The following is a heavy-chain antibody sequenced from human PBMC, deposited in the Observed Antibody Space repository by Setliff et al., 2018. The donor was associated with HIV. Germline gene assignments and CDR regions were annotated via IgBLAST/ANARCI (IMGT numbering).Heavy chain of an antibody. Sequence: GGSLRLSCAASGFTFSSYAMSWVRQAPGKGLEWVSAISNSRTTTSYADSVKGRFTISRDNTKNSLYLQMNSLRAEDTAVYYCARDKDYYDSSGYYYIYYNMDVWGKGTTVTVSS. CDR3: ARDKDYYDSSGYYYIYYNMDV. D-gene: IGHD3-22*01. J-gene: IGHJ6*03. CDR1: GFTFSSYA. CDR2: ISNSRTTT. V-gene: IGHV3-23*01.